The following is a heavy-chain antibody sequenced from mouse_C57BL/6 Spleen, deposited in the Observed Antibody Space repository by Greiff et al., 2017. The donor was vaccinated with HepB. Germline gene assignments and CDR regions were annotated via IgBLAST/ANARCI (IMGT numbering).Heavy chain of an antibody. CDR2: ISSGSSTI. CDR3: ARKKDSTYEAWFAY. J-gene: IGHJ3*01. Sequence: EVQGVESGGGLVKPGGSLKLSCAASGFTFSDYGMHWVRQAPEKGLEWVAYISSGSSTIYYADTVKGRFTISRDNAKNTLFLQMTSLRSEDTVIYYGARKKDSTYEAWFAYWGQGTLVTVSA. D-gene: IGHD5-1*01. CDR1: GFTFSDYG. V-gene: IGHV5-17*01.